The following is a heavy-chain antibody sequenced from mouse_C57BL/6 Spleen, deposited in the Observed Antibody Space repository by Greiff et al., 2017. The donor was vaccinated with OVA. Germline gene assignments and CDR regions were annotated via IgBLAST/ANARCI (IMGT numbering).Heavy chain of an antibody. CDR3: AREIDGYYVYAMDY. CDR2: IDPSDSET. V-gene: IGHV1-52*01. CDR1: GYTFTSYW. J-gene: IGHJ4*01. Sequence: QVQLQQPGAELVRPGSSVKLSCKASGYTFTSYWMHWVKQRPIQGLEWIGNIDPSDSETHYNQKFKDKATLTVDKSSSTAYMQLSSLTSEDSAVYDCAREIDGYYVYAMDYWGQGTSVTVSS. D-gene: IGHD2-3*01.